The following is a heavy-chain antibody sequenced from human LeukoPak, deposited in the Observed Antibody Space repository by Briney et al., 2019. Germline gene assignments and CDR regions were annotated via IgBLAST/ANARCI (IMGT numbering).Heavy chain of an antibody. CDR1: GFTSSRSA. Sequence: GSLRLSCAASGFTSSRSALHWVRLAPGTGLEGGAVISHDGYTIRYADSLKGRFTISRDNSNNTVSLQMNSLRPEDTAVYYCTRAAVILAASRWFDSWGQGTLVSVSS. CDR2: ISHDGYTI. D-gene: IGHD3-9*01. V-gene: IGHV3-30-3*01. J-gene: IGHJ5*01. CDR3: TRAAVILAASRWFDS.